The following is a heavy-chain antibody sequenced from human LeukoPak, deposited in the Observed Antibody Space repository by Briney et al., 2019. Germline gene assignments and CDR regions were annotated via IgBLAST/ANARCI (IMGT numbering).Heavy chain of an antibody. J-gene: IGHJ6*03. CDR3: ARQGYSGPGDYYYYYMDV. Sequence: SETLSLTCTVSGGSISSYYWSWIRQPPGKGLEWIGYIYTSGSTNYNPSLKSRVTISVDTSKNQFSLKLSSVAAADTAVYYCARQGYSGPGDYYYYYMDVWGKGTTVTVS. D-gene: IGHD5-12*01. CDR1: GGSISSYY. CDR2: IYTSGST. V-gene: IGHV4-4*09.